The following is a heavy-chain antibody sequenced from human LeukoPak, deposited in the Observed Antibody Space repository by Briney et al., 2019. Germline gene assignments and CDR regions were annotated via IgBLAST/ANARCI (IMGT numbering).Heavy chain of an antibody. CDR2: IKQDGSEK. Sequence: GGSLRLSCAASGFTFSSYWMSWVRQAPGQGREWVANIKQDGSEKYYVDSVKGRFTISRDNAKNSLYLQMNSLRAEDTAVYYCARDRFGELLYYYYYYMDVWGKGTTVTVSS. D-gene: IGHD3-10*01. CDR3: ARDRFGELLYYYYYYMDV. J-gene: IGHJ6*03. V-gene: IGHV3-7*01. CDR1: GFTFSSYW.